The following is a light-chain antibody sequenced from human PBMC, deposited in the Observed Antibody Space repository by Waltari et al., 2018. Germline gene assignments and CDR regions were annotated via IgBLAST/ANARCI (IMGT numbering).Light chain of an antibody. CDR1: NIESQS. V-gene: IGLV3-21*01. CDR2: SDS. Sequence: SYVLTQPPSVAVAPGETARVTCGGNNIESQSVHWYQQKPGQAPVLVISSDSDRPSGIPERFSGSNSGDTATLTISRVEAGDEADYYCQVWDANTDPGVFGTGTEVTVL. J-gene: IGLJ1*01. CDR3: QVWDANTDPGV.